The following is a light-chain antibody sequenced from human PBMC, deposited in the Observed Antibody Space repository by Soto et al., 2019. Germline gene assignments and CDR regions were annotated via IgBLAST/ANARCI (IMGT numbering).Light chain of an antibody. V-gene: IGLV1-47*01. Sequence: QSVLTQPPSASGTPGQRVTIYCSGSSSNIGRTSVYWFQQLPGTAPKLLIYTNDQRPSGVPDRFSGSKSGTSASLAISGLRSEDEADYYCAAWDDNLSVWVFGGGTKLTVL. CDR2: TND. CDR1: SSNIGRTS. J-gene: IGLJ3*02. CDR3: AAWDDNLSVWV.